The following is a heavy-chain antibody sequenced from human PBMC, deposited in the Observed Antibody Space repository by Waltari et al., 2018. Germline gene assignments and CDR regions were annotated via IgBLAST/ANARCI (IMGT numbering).Heavy chain of an antibody. D-gene: IGHD3-16*01. CDR2: IIPIFGTAP. CDR3: ARRQLGGAFDP. Sequence: QVQLVQSGAEVRKPGSSVKVSCQASGGTFGSFAITWVRQAPGEGLEWMGGIIPIFGTAPNYAQKFQGRLTITADESTATVYMDLSSLRSDDTAVYYCARRQLGGAFDPWGQGTLVSVSS. J-gene: IGHJ5*02. CDR1: GGTFGSFA. V-gene: IGHV1-69*12.